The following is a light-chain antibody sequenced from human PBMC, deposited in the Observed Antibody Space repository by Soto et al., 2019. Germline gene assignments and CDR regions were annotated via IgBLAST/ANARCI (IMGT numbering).Light chain of an antibody. V-gene: IGLV2-14*01. CDR2: DVS. CDR3: SSYTSTNFVI. J-gene: IGLJ2*01. CDR1: SGDIGDYKY. Sequence: ALTQPASVSGSPGQSITISCTGSSGDIGDYKYVSWYKQHPGKAPKLMIYDVSNRPSGVSNRFSASKSGNTASLTISGLQAEDEADYYCSSYTSTNFVIFGGGTKLTVL.